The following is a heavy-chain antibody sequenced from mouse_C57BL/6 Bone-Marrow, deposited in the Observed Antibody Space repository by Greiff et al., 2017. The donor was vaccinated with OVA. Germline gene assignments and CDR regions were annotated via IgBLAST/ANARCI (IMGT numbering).Heavy chain of an antibody. J-gene: IGHJ3*01. CDR1: GYTFTSYG. V-gene: IGHV1-81*01. CDR2: IYPSSGNT. CDR3: ARKPKDYSPRCAY. Sequence: QVQLQQSGAELARPGASVKLSCKASGYTFTSYGISWVKQRPGQGLEWIGEIYPSSGNTYYTEKFTGKATLTADKSSSTAYMALRSLTSEDSAVYFGARKPKDYSPRCAYWDRGTRVTVSA. D-gene: IGHD1-1*01.